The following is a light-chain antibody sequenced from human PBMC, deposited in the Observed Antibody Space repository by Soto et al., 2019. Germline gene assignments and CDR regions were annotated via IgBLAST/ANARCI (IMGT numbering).Light chain of an antibody. CDR1: SSDVGGYNY. V-gene: IGLV2-14*01. CDR3: SSYTDTLTLV. Sequence: QSALTQPASVSGSPGQSITISCTGTSSDVGGYNYVSWYQQHPGKVPKLMIYEVSNRPSGVSNRFSGSKSGNTASLTISGLQAEDEADYYCSSYTDTLTLVFGGGTKLTVL. CDR2: EVS. J-gene: IGLJ3*02.